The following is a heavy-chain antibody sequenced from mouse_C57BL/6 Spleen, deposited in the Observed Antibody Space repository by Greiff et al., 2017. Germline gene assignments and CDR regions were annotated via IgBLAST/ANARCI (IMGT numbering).Heavy chain of an antibody. V-gene: IGHV3-6*01. CDR3: AREGVLWYFDY. CDR1: GYSITSGYY. J-gene: IGHJ2*01. CDR2: ISYDGSN. Sequence: ESGPGLVKPSQSLSLTCSVTGYSITSGYYWNWIRQFPGNQLEWMGYISYDGSNNYNPSLQNRISITRDTSKNQFFLKLNSVTTEDTATYYCAREGVLWYFDYWGQGTTLTVSS. D-gene: IGHD1-1*02.